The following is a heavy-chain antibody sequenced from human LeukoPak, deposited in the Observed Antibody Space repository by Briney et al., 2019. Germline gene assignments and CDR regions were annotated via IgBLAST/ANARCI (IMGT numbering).Heavy chain of an antibody. V-gene: IGHV3-48*01. Sequence: GGSLRLSCAASGFTFSSYNMNWVRQAPGKGLEWVSYISSSSRTIYYADSVKGRFTISRDNAKNSLYLQMNSLRAEETALYYCARMNTVLVNGLNSYYYMDVWGKGTTVTISS. CDR3: ARMNTVLVNGLNSYYYMDV. J-gene: IGHJ6*03. CDR1: GFTFSSYN. CDR2: ISSSSRTI. D-gene: IGHD5-18*01.